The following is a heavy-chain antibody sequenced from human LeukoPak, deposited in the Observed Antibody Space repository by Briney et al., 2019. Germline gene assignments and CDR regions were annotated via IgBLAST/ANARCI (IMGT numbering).Heavy chain of an antibody. J-gene: IGHJ4*02. D-gene: IGHD3-16*02. CDR1: GYTFTSYD. Sequence: VATVKVSCTASGYTFTSYDINWVRQATGQGLEWMGWMNPNSGNTGYAQKFQGRVTMTRNTSISTAYMELSSLRSEDTAVYYCARWTFGGVIVRDYWGQGTLVTVSS. CDR2: MNPNSGNT. V-gene: IGHV1-8*01. CDR3: ARWTFGGVIVRDY.